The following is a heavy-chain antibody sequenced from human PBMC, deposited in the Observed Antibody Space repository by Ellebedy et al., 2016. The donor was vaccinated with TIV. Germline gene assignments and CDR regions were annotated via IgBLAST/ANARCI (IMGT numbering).Heavy chain of an antibody. V-gene: IGHV1-46*01. D-gene: IGHD1-1*01. Sequence: ASVKVSCKAPEDTISTFYMHWVRQAPGQGLEWLGIINPSGDSANYAQEFQGRITMTRDTSTSTVYMELSSLRSEDTAMYYCARANDQDFDSWGQGTLLTVSS. CDR3: ARANDQDFDS. CDR2: INPSGDSA. J-gene: IGHJ4*02. CDR1: EDTISTFY.